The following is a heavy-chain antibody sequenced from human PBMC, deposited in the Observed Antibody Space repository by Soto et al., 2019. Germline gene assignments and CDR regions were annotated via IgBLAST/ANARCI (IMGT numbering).Heavy chain of an antibody. J-gene: IGHJ4*02. V-gene: IGHV5-51*01. CDR1: GYTFSNYW. D-gene: IGHD3-22*01. CDR2: IYPGDSHT. Sequence: PGESLKISCQGSGYTFSNYWIGWVRQMPGRGLEWMGIIYPGDSHTRYRPSFQGQVTISADKSISTAYLQWTSLKASDTATYYCARQGDDNHLPYWGQGTLVTVSS. CDR3: ARQGDDNHLPY.